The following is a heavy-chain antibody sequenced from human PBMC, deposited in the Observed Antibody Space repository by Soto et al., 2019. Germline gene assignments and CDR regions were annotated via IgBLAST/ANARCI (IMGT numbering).Heavy chain of an antibody. V-gene: IGHV3-13*01. CDR1: GFTFSSYD. J-gene: IGHJ6*02. Sequence: EVQLVESGGGLVQPGGSLRLSCAASGFTFSSYDMHWVRQATGKGLEWVSAIGTAGDTYYPGSVKGRFTISRENAKNSLYLQMNSLRAGDTAVYYCARSYNWNYGLAGRTYGMAVWGQGTTVTVSS. CDR3: ARSYNWNYGLAGRTYGMAV. D-gene: IGHD1-7*01. CDR2: IGTAGDT.